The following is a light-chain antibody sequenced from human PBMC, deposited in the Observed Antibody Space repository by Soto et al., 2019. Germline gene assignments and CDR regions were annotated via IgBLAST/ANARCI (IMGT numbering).Light chain of an antibody. CDR3: QQRANWPLT. V-gene: IGKV3-15*01. CDR1: QSVSSN. J-gene: IGKJ4*01. Sequence: IVMTQSPAPLSVSPGERATLSCKASQSVSSNLAWYQQKPGQAPRLLIYGASTRATGIPARFSGSGSGTEFTLTISSLQSEDFAVYYCQQRANWPLTFGGGTKVDIK. CDR2: GAS.